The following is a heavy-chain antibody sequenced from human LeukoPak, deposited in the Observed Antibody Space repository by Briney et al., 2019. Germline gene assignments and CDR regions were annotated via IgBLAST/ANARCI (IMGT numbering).Heavy chain of an antibody. D-gene: IGHD2-2*01. Sequence: SETLSLTCTVSGGSISSYYWSWIRQPPGKGLEWIGEINHSGSTNYNPSLKSRVTISVDTSKNQFSLKLSSVTAADTAVHYCARGSAAMVDYWGQGTLVTVSS. CDR1: GGSISSYY. V-gene: IGHV4-34*01. CDR3: ARGSAAMVDY. CDR2: INHSGST. J-gene: IGHJ4*02.